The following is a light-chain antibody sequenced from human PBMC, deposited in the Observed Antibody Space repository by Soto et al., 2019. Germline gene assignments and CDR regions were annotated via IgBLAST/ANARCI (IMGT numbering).Light chain of an antibody. J-gene: IGKJ4*01. V-gene: IGKV3-11*01. CDR3: QQYNNWPQLT. CDR1: QSVSSY. CDR2: DAS. Sequence: EIVLTLPSAALSLSPEESTTLSCRASQSVSSYLAWYQQKPGQAPRLLIYDASNRATGIPARFSGSGSGTDFTLTISSLQSEDFAVYYCQQYNNWPQLTFGGGTKVDI.